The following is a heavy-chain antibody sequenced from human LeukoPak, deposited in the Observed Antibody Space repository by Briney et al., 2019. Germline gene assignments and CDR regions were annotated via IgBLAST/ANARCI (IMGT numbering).Heavy chain of an antibody. CDR2: ISSSGSTI. CDR1: GFTFSTYE. J-gene: IGHJ3*02. Sequence: PGGSLRLSCAASGFTFSTYEMNWVRQAPGKGLEWVSYISSSGSTIYYADSVKGRFTISRDNAKNSLYLQMNSLRAEDTAVYYCARDVRSGSYYIAFDIWGQGTMVTVSS. V-gene: IGHV3-48*03. D-gene: IGHD1-26*01. CDR3: ARDVRSGSYYIAFDI.